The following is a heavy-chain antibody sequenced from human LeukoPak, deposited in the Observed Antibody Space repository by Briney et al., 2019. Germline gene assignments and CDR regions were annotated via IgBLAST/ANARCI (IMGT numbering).Heavy chain of an antibody. Sequence: GGSLRLSCAASGFTFSSYAMSWVRQAPGKGLEWVSAISGSGGSTYYADSVKGRFTISRDNSKNTLYLQMNSLRAEDTAVYYCAKDFHDFWSGYYPDYFDYWGQGTLVTVSS. CDR3: AKDFHDFWSGYYPDYFDY. J-gene: IGHJ4*02. CDR1: GFTFSSYA. V-gene: IGHV3-23*01. CDR2: ISGSGGST. D-gene: IGHD3-3*01.